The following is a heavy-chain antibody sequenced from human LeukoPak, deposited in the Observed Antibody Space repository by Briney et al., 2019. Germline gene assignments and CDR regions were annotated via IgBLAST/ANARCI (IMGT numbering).Heavy chain of an antibody. D-gene: IGHD1-1*01. CDR2: IYSGGST. CDR1: GFTVSSNY. Sequence: PGGSLRLSCAASGFTVSSNYMSWVRQAPGKELEWVSVIYSGGSTYYADSVKGRFTISRDNSKNTLYLQMNSLRAEDAAVYYCANMGTGTHFDYWGQGTLVTVSS. CDR3: ANMGTGTHFDY. V-gene: IGHV3-53*01. J-gene: IGHJ4*02.